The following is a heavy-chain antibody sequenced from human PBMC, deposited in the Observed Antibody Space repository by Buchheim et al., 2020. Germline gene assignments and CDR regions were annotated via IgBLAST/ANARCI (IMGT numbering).Heavy chain of an antibody. J-gene: IGHJ5*02. CDR2: IYYSGST. CDR1: GGSISSGGYY. CDR3: ARGKEYYDYVWGSYRWNWFDP. D-gene: IGHD3-16*02. Sequence: QVQLQESGPGLVKPSQTLSLTCTVSGGSISSGGYYWSWIRQHPGKGLEWIGYIYYSGSTYYNPSLKSRVTISVATSKNQFSLKLSSVTAADTAVYYCARGKEYYDYVWGSYRWNWFDPWGQGTL. V-gene: IGHV4-31*03.